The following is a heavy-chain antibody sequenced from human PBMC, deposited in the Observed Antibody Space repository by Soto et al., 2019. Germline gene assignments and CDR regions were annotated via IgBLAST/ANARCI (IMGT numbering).Heavy chain of an antibody. CDR3: ARDIASYAYGEGY. J-gene: IGHJ4*02. V-gene: IGHV4-4*07. Sequence: PSETLSLTCTVSGGSINSYWWSWIRQPAGKGLEWIGRVYSSGTTDYNPSLNSRATLSVETSKNQFSLKLSSVTAADTAVYYCARDIASYAYGEGYWGQGIQVTFSS. CDR2: VYSSGTT. D-gene: IGHD2-21*01. CDR1: GGSINSYW.